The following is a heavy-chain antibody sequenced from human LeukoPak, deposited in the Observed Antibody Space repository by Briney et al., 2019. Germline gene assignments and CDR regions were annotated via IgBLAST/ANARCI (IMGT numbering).Heavy chain of an antibody. J-gene: IGHJ4*02. D-gene: IGHD3-22*01. V-gene: IGHV3-33*06. Sequence: GGSLRLSCAASGFPFSSYGMHWVRQAPGRGREGVANIWYDGSNNYYADSLKGRFTISRDNSKNTLYLQMNSLRAEDTAVYYCAKDFSYYDSSGSGPDYWGQGTLVTVSS. CDR1: GFPFSSYG. CDR3: AKDFSYYDSSGSGPDY. CDR2: IWYDGSNN.